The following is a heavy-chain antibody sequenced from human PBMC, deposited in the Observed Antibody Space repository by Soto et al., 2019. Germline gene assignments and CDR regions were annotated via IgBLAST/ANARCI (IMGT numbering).Heavy chain of an antibody. D-gene: IGHD1-26*01. CDR3: AKNQGVELVPLATVDWFDP. CDR1: GFIFENFG. CDR2: ISGSGFKK. J-gene: IGHJ5*02. Sequence: GGSLRLSCAASGFIFENFGMSWVRQAPGKGLEWISSISGSGFKKYYADSVKGRFTISRDNSKSTVYLELNNLSAEDTAVYHCAKNQGVELVPLATVDWFDPWGQGSVVTV. V-gene: IGHV3-23*01.